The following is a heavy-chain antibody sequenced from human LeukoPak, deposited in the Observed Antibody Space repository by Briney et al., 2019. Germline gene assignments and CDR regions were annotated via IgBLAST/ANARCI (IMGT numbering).Heavy chain of an antibody. CDR3: AKDTYGSGSYGLFDY. D-gene: IGHD3-10*01. J-gene: IGHJ4*02. Sequence: GGSLRLSCAASGFTFSDYYMSWIRQAPGKGLEWVSYISSSGTTIYYADSLKGRFTISRDNAKNSLYLQMNSLRAEDTAVYYCAKDTYGSGSYGLFDYWGQGTLVTVSS. V-gene: IGHV3-11*04. CDR2: ISSSGTTI. CDR1: GFTFSDYY.